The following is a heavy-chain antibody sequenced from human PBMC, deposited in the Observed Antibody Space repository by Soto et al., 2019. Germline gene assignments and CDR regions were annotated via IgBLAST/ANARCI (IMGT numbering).Heavy chain of an antibody. CDR3: AREDSGWYGEFFQH. CDR1: GFTFSDYA. V-gene: IGHV3-23*01. J-gene: IGHJ1*01. CDR2: IGGRDGST. D-gene: IGHD6-19*01. Sequence: DVQLLESGGGLVQPGGSLRLSCAASGFTFSDYAMTWVRQAPGKGLEWVSKIGGRDGSTDYADAVKGRFTISRDNSKNRLHLQMTSLRAEDTAVYYCAREDSGWYGEFFQHWGQGTLVTVSS.